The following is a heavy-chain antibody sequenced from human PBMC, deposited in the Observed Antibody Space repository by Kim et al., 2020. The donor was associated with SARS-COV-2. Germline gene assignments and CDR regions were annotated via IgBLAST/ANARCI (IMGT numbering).Heavy chain of an antibody. Sequence: ASVKVSCKASGYTFTSYYMHWVRQAPGQGLEWMGIINPSGGSTSYAQKFQGRVTMTRDTSTSTVYMELSSLRSEDTAVYYCARDFAVTRDTDYYYGMDVWGQGTTVTVSS. D-gene: IGHD4-17*01. CDR1: GYTFTSYY. CDR3: ARDFAVTRDTDYYYGMDV. CDR2: INPSGGST. V-gene: IGHV1-46*01. J-gene: IGHJ6*02.